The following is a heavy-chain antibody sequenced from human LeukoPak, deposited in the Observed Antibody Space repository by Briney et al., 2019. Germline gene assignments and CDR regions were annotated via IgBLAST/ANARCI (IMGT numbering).Heavy chain of an antibody. Sequence: ASVKVSCKASGYTFTSYYMHWVRQAPGQGLEWMGIINPSGGSTSYAQKFQGRVTMTRDTSTSTVYMELGSLRSEDTAVYYCARGGDSSGYSSYYYYGMDVWGQGTTVTVSS. J-gene: IGHJ6*02. CDR1: GYTFTSYY. CDR2: INPSGGST. D-gene: IGHD3-22*01. CDR3: ARGGDSSGYSSYYYYGMDV. V-gene: IGHV1-46*01.